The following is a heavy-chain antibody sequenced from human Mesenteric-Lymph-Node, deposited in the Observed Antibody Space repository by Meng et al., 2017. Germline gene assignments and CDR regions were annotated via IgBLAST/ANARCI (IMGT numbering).Heavy chain of an antibody. D-gene: IGHD3-22*01. CDR2: ASAYNGNT. CDR1: GYSFTSYG. V-gene: IGHV1-18*01. Sequence: QVHQVQSGAEVKKPGGSVKVSCNASGYSFTSYGISWVRQAPGQGREWMGWASAYNGNTNYAQKLQGRLTLTADTSTSTVYMELRSLTSDDTAVYYCASDGYYYDSCGYTYWGQGTLVTVSS. CDR3: ASDGYYYDSCGYTY. J-gene: IGHJ4*02.